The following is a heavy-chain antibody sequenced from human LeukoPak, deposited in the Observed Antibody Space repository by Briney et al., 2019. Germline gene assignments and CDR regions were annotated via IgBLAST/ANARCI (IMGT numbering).Heavy chain of an antibody. CDR2: ISGSGNGP. V-gene: IGHV3-23*01. J-gene: IGHJ4*02. Sequence: GGSLRLSCAASGFIFNNFAMSRVRQAPGKGLEWVSAISGSGNGPYYADSVRGRFTISRDNSKNTLYLQLNSLRADDTAVYYCATERGDFFDYWGQGTLVTVSS. D-gene: IGHD5-24*01. CDR1: GFIFNNFA. CDR3: ATERGDFFDY.